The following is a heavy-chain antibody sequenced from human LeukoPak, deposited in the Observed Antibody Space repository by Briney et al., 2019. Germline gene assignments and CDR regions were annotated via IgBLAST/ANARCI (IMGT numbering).Heavy chain of an antibody. J-gene: IGHJ4*02. D-gene: IGHD1-26*01. CDR1: GGTIWSYY. CDR3: VRAWGDY. V-gene: IGHV4-59*01. CDR2: IYNNGNT. Sequence: SETLSLTCTVSGGTIWSYYWSWIRQPPGKGLEWVGYIYNNGNTNYNPSLKSRVTISVDTSKNQFSLKLSSVTAADTAVYYCVRAWGDYWGQGILVTVSS.